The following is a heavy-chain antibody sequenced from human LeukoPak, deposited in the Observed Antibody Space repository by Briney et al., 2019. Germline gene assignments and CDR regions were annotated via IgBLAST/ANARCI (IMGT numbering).Heavy chain of an antibody. CDR2: IIPIFGTA. Sequence: EASVKVSCKASGGTFSSYAISWVRQAPGQGLEWMGGIIPIFGTANYAQKFQGRVMITADESTSTAYMELSSLRSEDTAVYYCARDTGDYVIDYWGQGTLVTVSS. D-gene: IGHD4-17*01. J-gene: IGHJ4*02. V-gene: IGHV1-69*01. CDR3: ARDTGDYVIDY. CDR1: GGTFSSYA.